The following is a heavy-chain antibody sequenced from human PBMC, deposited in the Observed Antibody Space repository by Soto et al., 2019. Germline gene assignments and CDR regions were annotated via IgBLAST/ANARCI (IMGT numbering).Heavy chain of an antibody. Sequence: ASVKVSCKASGGTFGSYGISWVRQAPGQGLEWLGGIIPIVDTTNHAQKFQGRVTFIADESTTTVYMELSSLKFEDTAVYYCAREGAITQSMDQWGQGTLVTVSS. D-gene: IGHD2-2*01. CDR2: IIPIVDTT. V-gene: IGHV1-69*13. J-gene: IGHJ4*02. CDR3: AREGAITQSMDQ. CDR1: GGTFGSYG.